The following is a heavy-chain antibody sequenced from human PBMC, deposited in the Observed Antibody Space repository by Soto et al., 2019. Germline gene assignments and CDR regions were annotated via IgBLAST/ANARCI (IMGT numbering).Heavy chain of an antibody. Sequence: LRLSCAASGFTFSSYGIHWVRQAPGKGLEWVAVISYDGNNKYYADSVKGRFTISRDNSKNTLYLQMNSLRAEDTAVYYCAKPMTKVTYNLDHWGQGTLVTVSS. CDR3: AKPMTKVTYNLDH. D-gene: IGHD4-17*01. J-gene: IGHJ4*02. CDR2: ISYDGNNK. CDR1: GFTFSSYG. V-gene: IGHV3-30*18.